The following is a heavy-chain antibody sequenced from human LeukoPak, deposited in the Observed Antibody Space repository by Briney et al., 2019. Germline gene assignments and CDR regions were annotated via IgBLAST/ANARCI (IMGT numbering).Heavy chain of an antibody. CDR2: INHSGST. J-gene: IGHJ3*02. CDR1: GGSFSGYY. Sequence: SETLSLTCAVYGGSFSGYYWSWIRQPPGKGLEWIGEINHSGSTNYNPSLKSRVTISVDTSKNQFSLKLSSVIAADTAAYYCASRLADAFDIWGQGTMVTVSS. V-gene: IGHV4-34*01. CDR3: ASRLADAFDI. D-gene: IGHD6-19*01.